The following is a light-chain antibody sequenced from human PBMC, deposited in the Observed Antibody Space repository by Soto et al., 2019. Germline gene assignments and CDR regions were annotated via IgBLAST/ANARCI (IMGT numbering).Light chain of an antibody. V-gene: IGLV2-14*03. CDR3: SSYTTSLTYV. Sequence: QSALTQPASVSGSPGQSITLSCTGSTADVGAYSYVSWYQQYPGKVPKLLIFDVSKRPSGVSYRFSGSKSGNTASLAISGLQAEDEAIYYCSSYTTSLTYVFGPGTKLTVL. CDR1: TADVGAYSY. CDR2: DVS. J-gene: IGLJ1*01.